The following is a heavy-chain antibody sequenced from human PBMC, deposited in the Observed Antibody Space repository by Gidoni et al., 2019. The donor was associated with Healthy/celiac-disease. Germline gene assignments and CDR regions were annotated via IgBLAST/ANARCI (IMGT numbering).Heavy chain of an antibody. CDR3: ARDSRSASITIFGVATPRGYYGMDV. D-gene: IGHD3-3*01. CDR2: ISSSSSTI. CDR1: GFTFSSYS. J-gene: IGHJ6*02. Sequence: EVQLVESGGGLVQPGGSLRLSCAASGFTFSSYSMNWVRQAPGKGLEWVSYISSSSSTIYYADSVKGRFTISRDNAKNSLYLQMNSLRAEDTAVYYCARDSRSASITIFGVATPRGYYGMDVWGQGTTVTVSS. V-gene: IGHV3-48*01.